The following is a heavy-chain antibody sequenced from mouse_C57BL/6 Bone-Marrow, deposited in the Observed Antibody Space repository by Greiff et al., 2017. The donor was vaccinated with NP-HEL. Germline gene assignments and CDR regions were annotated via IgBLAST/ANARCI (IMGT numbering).Heavy chain of an antibody. CDR1: GFTFSSYG. D-gene: IGHD1-1*01. CDR2: ISSGGSYT. J-gene: IGHJ1*03. Sequence: DVKLQESGGDLVKPGGSLKLSCAASGFTFSSYGMSWVRQTPDKRLEWVATISSGGSYTYYPDSVKGRFTISRDNAKNTLYLQMSSLKSEDTAMYYCARDYGSSYWYFDVWGTGTTVTVSS. V-gene: IGHV5-6*02. CDR3: ARDYGSSYWYFDV.